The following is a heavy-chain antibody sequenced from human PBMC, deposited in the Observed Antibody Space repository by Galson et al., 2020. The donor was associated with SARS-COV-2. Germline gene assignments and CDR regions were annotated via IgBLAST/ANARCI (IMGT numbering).Heavy chain of an antibody. CDR1: GFTFRGYW. Sequence: GGSLRLSCTASGFTFRGYWMTWVRQPPGRGLEWVAYINRDGTQEDYVDSATGRFTISRANVESSVYLQMNSLRAEDTAVYYCARILPSGYYDHWGQGTLVTVSS. J-gene: IGHJ4*02. V-gene: IGHV3-7*01. CDR3: ARILPSGYYDH. CDR2: INRDGTQE. D-gene: IGHD1-1*01.